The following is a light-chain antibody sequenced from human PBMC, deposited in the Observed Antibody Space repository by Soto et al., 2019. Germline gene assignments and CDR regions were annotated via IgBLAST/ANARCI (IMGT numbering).Light chain of an antibody. CDR1: QDISNY. Sequence: DIQMTQSLSSLSASVGGRVTITCQASQDISNYLNWYQQKPGKAPKLLIYDASNLETGVPSRFSGSGSGTAFTFTISSLQPEDIATYYCQKYDNLPITFGQGTRLEIK. CDR3: QKYDNLPIT. CDR2: DAS. J-gene: IGKJ5*01. V-gene: IGKV1-33*01.